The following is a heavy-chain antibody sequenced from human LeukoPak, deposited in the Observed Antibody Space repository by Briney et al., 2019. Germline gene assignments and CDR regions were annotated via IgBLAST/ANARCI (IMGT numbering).Heavy chain of an antibody. CDR3: ARDHGGYDYYGWRGYYFDY. CDR1: GFTFSSYW. D-gene: IGHD5-12*01. Sequence: GGSLRLSCAASGFTFSSYWMHWVRQAPGKGLVWVSRINSDGSSTGYADSVKGRFTISRDNAKNTLYLQMNSLRAEDTAVYYCARDHGGYDYYGWRGYYFDYWGQGTLVTVSS. CDR2: INSDGSST. V-gene: IGHV3-74*01. J-gene: IGHJ4*02.